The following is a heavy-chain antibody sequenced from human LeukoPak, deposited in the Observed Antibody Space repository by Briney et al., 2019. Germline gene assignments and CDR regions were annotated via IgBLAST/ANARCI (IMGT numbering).Heavy chain of an antibody. Sequence: ASVKLSCKASGYRFTDYSIHWVRQSPGQGLESMGWIKPNGGDATYAQKLQGIDAMTRDTSINTAYMELSKLRYDDTAIYYCARGVAGVYSWFDPWGEGTLVTVSS. CDR3: ARGVAGVYSWFDP. V-gene: IGHV1-2*02. CDR2: IKPNGGDA. D-gene: IGHD5/OR15-5a*01. J-gene: IGHJ5*02. CDR1: GYRFTDYS.